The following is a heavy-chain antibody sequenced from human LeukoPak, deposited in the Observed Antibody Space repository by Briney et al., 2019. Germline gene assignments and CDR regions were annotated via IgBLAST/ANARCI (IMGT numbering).Heavy chain of an antibody. J-gene: IGHJ5*02. CDR3: ARVLVVMGWFDP. CDR1: GGSISSYY. CDR2: IYYSGST. Sequence: SETLSLTCTVSGGSISSYYWSWIRQPAGKGLEWIGSIYYSGSTYYNPSLKSRVTISVDTSKNQFSLKLSSVTAADTAVYYCARVLVVMGWFDPWGQGTLVTVSS. D-gene: IGHD3-22*01. V-gene: IGHV4-4*07.